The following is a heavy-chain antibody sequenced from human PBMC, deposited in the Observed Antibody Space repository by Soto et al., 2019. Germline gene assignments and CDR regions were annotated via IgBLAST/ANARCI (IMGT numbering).Heavy chain of an antibody. CDR2: INPSGGST. CDR1: GYTFTSYY. V-gene: IGHV1-46*01. D-gene: IGHD5-12*01. J-gene: IGHJ4*02. Sequence: ASVKVSCKASGYTFTSYYMHWVRQAPGQGLEWMGIINPSGGSTSYAQKFQGRVTMTRDTSTSTVYMELSSLRSEDTAVYYCAANPVVEMATIGLLRIWGQGTLVTVSS. CDR3: AANPVVEMATIGLLRI.